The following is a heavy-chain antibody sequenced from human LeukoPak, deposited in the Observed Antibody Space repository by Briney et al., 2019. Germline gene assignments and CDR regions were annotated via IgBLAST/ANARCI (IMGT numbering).Heavy chain of an antibody. CDR2: IDRSGRT. V-gene: IGHV4-34*01. Sequence: SETLSLTCAVNGGSFSVYFWTWIRQPPGKGLEWIGEIDRSGRTNYNPSLKNRVAISLDTSKNQFSLKLSSVAAADTAVYYCARGYEGYLDYWGQGTLVTVSS. J-gene: IGHJ4*02. D-gene: IGHD1-1*01. CDR3: ARGYEGYLDY. CDR1: GGSFSVYF.